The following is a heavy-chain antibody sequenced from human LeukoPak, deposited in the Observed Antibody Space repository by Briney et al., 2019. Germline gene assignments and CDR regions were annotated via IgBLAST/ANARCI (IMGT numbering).Heavy chain of an antibody. J-gene: IGHJ3*02. CDR2: IKQDGSEK. CDR1: GFTFSHYW. Sequence: GGSLRLSCAASGFTFSHYWMSWVRQAPGKGLEWLANIKQDGSEKYYVDSVKGRFTISRDNAKNSLYLQMNSQRAEDTAVYYCARDQGALDIWGQGTMVTVSS. V-gene: IGHV3-7*01. CDR3: ARDQGALDI.